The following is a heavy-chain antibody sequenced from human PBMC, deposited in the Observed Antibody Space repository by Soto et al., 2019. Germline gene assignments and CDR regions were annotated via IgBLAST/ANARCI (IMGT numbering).Heavy chain of an antibody. J-gene: IGHJ4*02. V-gene: IGHV3-21*06. Sequence: EVQLVESGGGLVKPGGSVRLSCEASGFTFTSDSMTWVRQAPGKGLEWVSSISSHGRDIFYADSVKGRFTISRDNAKDSLHLQMNSLTGEDSAVYYCARDYARGWCQFWGQGTLVTVSS. D-gene: IGHD2-8*02. CDR2: ISSHGRDI. CDR1: GFTFTSDS. CDR3: ARDYARGWCQF.